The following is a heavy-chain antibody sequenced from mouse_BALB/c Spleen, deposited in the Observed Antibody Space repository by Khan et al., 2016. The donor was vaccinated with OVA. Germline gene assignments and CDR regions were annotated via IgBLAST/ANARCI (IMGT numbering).Heavy chain of an antibody. CDR3: SRVGYSGTIDY. CDR1: GYTFTNYG. Sequence: QIQLVQSGPELKKPGETVKISCKASGYTFTNYGMNWVKQAPGKGLKWMGFINTYTGEPTYADDFKGRFAFTLETSASTAYLQINNLTNEDTSTYFCSRVGYSGTIDYWGQGTSVTVFS. J-gene: IGHJ4*01. V-gene: IGHV9-3-1*01. D-gene: IGHD2-14*01. CDR2: INTYTGEP.